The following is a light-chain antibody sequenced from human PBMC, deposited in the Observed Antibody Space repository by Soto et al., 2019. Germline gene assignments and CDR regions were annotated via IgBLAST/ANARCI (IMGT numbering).Light chain of an antibody. CDR3: QQYDNLPPLT. Sequence: DIQMTQSPSSLSASVGDRVTITSQASQDISNYLNWYQQKPGKAPKLLIYDASNLETGVPSRFSESGSGTDFTFTISSLQPEDIATYYCQQYDNLPPLTFGGGTKVEIK. J-gene: IGKJ4*01. CDR2: DAS. CDR1: QDISNY. V-gene: IGKV1-33*01.